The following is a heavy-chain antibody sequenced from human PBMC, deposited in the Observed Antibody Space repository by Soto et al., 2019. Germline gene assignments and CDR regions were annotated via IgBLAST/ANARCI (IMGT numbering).Heavy chain of an antibody. D-gene: IGHD6-19*01. CDR2: IWYDGSNK. CDR1: GFTFSSYG. Sequence: QVQLVESGGGVVQPGRSLRLSCAASGFTFSSYGMHWVRQAPGKGLEWVAVIWYDGSNKYYADSVKGRFTISRDNSKNTLYLQMNSLKAEDTAVYYCAREKASGWYRDFDYWGQGTLGTVSS. CDR3: AREKASGWYRDFDY. V-gene: IGHV3-33*01. J-gene: IGHJ4*02.